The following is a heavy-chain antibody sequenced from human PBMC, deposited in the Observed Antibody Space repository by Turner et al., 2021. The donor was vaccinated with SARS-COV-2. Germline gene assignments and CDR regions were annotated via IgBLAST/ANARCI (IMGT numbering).Heavy chain of an antibody. Sequence: EVQLVESGGGLVQPGRSLRLSCAVSGFTFDDYAMHWVRQAPGKGLEWVSGISWNSGNIGYADSVKGRFTISRDNAKNSLSLHMSSLRADDTALYYCARTRTAGGLNAMDVWGQGTTVTVSS. CDR3: ARTRTAGGLNAMDV. J-gene: IGHJ6*02. V-gene: IGHV3-9*01. CDR2: ISWNSGNI. D-gene: IGHD3-16*01. CDR1: GFTFDDYA.